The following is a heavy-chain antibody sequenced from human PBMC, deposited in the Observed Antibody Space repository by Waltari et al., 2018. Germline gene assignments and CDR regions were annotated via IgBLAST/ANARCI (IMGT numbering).Heavy chain of an antibody. CDR2: IKTSTGNT. Sequence: QVQLVQSGAEVKEPGASVKVSCKTFGYPFNDYGLHWVRQAPGQGLEWMGWIKTSTGNTKYSQKFQGRVTLNRDSSATTAYMDVNSLKSEDTAIYYCARGGETWNRLETHFDYWGQGTLVTVSS. J-gene: IGHJ4*02. D-gene: IGHD1-1*01. CDR3: ARGGETWNRLETHFDY. V-gene: IGHV1-3*04. CDR1: GYPFNDYG.